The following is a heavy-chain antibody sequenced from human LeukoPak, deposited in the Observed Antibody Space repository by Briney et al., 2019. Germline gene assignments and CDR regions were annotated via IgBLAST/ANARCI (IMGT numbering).Heavy chain of an antibody. Sequence: GGSLRLSCAASGFTFSSYAMSWVRQAPGKGLEWVSAISGSGGSTYYADSVKGRFTISRDNSKNTLYLQMNSLRAEDMALYYCAKDFSRNYYYYYMDVWGKGTTVTVSS. V-gene: IGHV3-23*01. CDR3: AKDFSRNYYYYYMDV. CDR1: GFTFSSYA. CDR2: ISGSGGST. J-gene: IGHJ6*03. D-gene: IGHD2/OR15-2a*01.